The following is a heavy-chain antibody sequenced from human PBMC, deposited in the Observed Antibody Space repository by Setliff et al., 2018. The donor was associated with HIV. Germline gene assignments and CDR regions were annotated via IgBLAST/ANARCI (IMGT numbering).Heavy chain of an antibody. V-gene: IGHV4-34*01. CDR3: ARGHGVYSGSYLAVYFDY. Sequence: SETLSLTCAVYGGSFSGYYWSWIRQPPGKGLEWIGEISHSGSTNYKPSLKSRVTISVDMSKNQVSLKVSSVTAADTAVYYCARGHGVYSGSYLAVYFDYWGQGTPVTVSS. D-gene: IGHD1-26*01. CDR1: GGSFSGYY. J-gene: IGHJ4*02. CDR2: ISHSGST.